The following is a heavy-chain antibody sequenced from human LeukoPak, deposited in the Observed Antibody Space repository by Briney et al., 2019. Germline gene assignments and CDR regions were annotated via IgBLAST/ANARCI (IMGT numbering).Heavy chain of an antibody. CDR2: IKQDSSET. CDR1: GFNFNNYW. J-gene: IGHJ4*02. D-gene: IGHD6-13*01. CDR3: AREIGAALDY. Sequence: GGSLRLSCAASGFNFNNYWMSWVRQAPGKGLEWVANIKQDSSETYSLDSVKGRFTIFRDNAKNSLYLQMNSLRAEDTSVYYCAREIGAALDYWGQGTLVIVSS. V-gene: IGHV3-7*01.